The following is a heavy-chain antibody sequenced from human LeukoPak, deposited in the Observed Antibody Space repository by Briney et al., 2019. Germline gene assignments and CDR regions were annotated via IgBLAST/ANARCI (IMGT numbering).Heavy chain of an antibody. CDR2: INPSGGST. V-gene: IGHV1-46*01. CDR3: AREGDDILTGYGPWDY. Sequence: ASVKVSCKASGYTFTSYYMHWVRQAPGQGLEWMGIINPSGGSTSYAQKFQGRVTMTRDTSTSTVYMELSSLRSEDTAVYYCAREGDDILTGYGPWDYWGQGTLVTVSS. CDR1: GYTFTSYY. D-gene: IGHD3-9*01. J-gene: IGHJ4*02.